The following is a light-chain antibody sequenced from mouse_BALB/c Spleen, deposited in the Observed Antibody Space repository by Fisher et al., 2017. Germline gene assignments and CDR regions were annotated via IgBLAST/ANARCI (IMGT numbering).Light chain of an antibody. J-gene: IGKJ5*01. CDR3: QQWSSNPLT. Sequence: IVLTQTPAIMSASPGEKVTISCSASSSVSYMYWYQQKPGSSPKPWIYRTSNLAPGVPARFSGSGSGTSYSLTISRMEAEDAATYYCQQWSSNPLTFGAGTRLELK. CDR1: SSVSY. CDR2: RTS. V-gene: IGKV4-61*01.